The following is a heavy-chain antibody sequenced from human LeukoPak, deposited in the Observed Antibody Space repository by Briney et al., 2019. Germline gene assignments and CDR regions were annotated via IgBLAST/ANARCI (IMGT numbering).Heavy chain of an antibody. Sequence: KPSETLSLTCAVYGGSFSGYYWTWIRQSPGKGLEWIGEINPSGSTYYNPSLKSRLTISRDTSKNQFSLRLSSVTAADTAVYYCARGRQEISMILVVMTGVSYYLDVWGKGTTVTV. J-gene: IGHJ6*03. CDR1: GGSFSGYY. CDR2: INPSGST. CDR3: ARGRQEISMILVVMTGVSYYLDV. D-gene: IGHD3-22*01. V-gene: IGHV4-34*01.